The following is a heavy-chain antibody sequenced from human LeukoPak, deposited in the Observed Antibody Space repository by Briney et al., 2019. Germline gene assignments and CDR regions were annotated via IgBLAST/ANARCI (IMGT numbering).Heavy chain of an antibody. V-gene: IGHV4-61*02. J-gene: IGHJ4*02. Sequence: SETLSLTCTVSGGSISSVSYYWSWIRQPAGRGREWIGRIYTSGSTNYDPTLKSRVTISVDTSKNQFSLKLSSVTAADTAVYYCARSSPTRYSSGWYDYWGRGTLVTVSS. CDR1: GGSISSVSYY. CDR3: ARSSPTRYSSGWYDY. CDR2: IYTSGST. D-gene: IGHD6-19*01.